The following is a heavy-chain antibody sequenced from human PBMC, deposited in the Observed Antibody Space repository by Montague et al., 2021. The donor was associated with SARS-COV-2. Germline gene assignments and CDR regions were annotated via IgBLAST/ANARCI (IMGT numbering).Heavy chain of an antibody. V-gene: IGHV4-61*02. CDR2: IYTSGTT. CDR3: ASLWWLRGALDI. Sequence: TLSLTCTVSGGSIISGCYYWSWIRQPAGKGLEWIGRIYTSGTTNYNPSLKSRATTPVDTSNNHFPLKLSSVTAADTAVYYCASLWWLRGALDIWGQGTMVTVSS. D-gene: IGHD5-12*01. CDR1: GGSIISGCYY. J-gene: IGHJ3*02.